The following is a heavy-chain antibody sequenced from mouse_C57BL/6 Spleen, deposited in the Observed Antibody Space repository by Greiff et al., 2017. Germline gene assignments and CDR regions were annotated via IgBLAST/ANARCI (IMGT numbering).Heavy chain of an antibody. V-gene: IGHV1-53*01. Sequence: QVQLQQPGTELVKPGASVKLSCKASGYTFPSYWMHWVKQRPGPGLEWIGHINPSNGGTNYNAKFKSKATLTVDKSSSTAYMQLSSLTSEDSAVYYCARDYDRYYYAMEFWGQGTSVTVSS. CDR2: INPSNGGT. CDR1: GYTFPSYW. D-gene: IGHD2-4*01. J-gene: IGHJ4*01. CDR3: ARDYDRYYYAMEF.